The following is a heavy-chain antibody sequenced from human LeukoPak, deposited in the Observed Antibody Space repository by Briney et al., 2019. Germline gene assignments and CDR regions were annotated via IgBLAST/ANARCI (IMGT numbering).Heavy chain of an antibody. V-gene: IGHV4-34*01. J-gene: IGHJ5*02. CDR1: GGSFSGFQ. CDR3: ARRGGSHSRRNWFDP. CDR2: INHGGST. D-gene: IGHD2-15*01. Sequence: ASETLSLTCAVYGGSFSGFQWSWIRQPPGKGLEWNGEINHGGSTNYKSSLKGRVTISVDTSKNQFSLTLSSVTTADTAVYYCARRGGSHSRRNWFDPWGQGTLVTVSS.